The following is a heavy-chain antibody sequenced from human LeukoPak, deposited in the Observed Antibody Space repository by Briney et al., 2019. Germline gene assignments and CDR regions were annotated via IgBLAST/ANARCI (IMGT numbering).Heavy chain of an antibody. D-gene: IGHD3-3*01. CDR1: GYTLTELS. V-gene: IGHV1-24*01. CDR3: ARILTRITIFGVVIETRDAFDI. J-gene: IGHJ3*02. CDR2: FDPEDGET. Sequence: GASVKVSCKVSGYTLTELSMHWVRQAPGKGLEWMGGFDPEDGETIYAQKFQGRVTMTEDTSTDTAYMELRSLRSDDTAVYYCARILTRITIFGVVIETRDAFDIWGQGTMVTVSS.